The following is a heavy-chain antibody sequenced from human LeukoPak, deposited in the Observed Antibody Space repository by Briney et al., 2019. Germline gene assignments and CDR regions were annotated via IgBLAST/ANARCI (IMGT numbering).Heavy chain of an antibody. CDR2: INAGNGNT. D-gene: IGHD3-9*01. J-gene: IGHJ6*03. Sequence: ASVTVSCKASGYTVTNYAMHWVRQAPGQRLEWMGWINAGNGNTKYSQEFQGRVTITRDTSASTAYMELSSLRSEDMAVYYCARGWNRYYDILTGYYHVYYYYMDVWGKGTTVTVSS. CDR3: ARGWNRYYDILTGYYHVYYYYMDV. V-gene: IGHV1-3*03. CDR1: GYTVTNYA.